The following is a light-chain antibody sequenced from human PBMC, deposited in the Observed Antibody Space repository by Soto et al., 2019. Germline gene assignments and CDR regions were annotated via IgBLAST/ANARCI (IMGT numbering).Light chain of an antibody. CDR1: QDISNH. Sequence: DLQMTQSPSSLSASVGDRVTITCRASQDISNHLAWFQQKPGKAPKSLISAASSLQSGVPSKFSGSGPGTDFTLTISSLQPEDFATYYCQQYNSYPVSFGGGTKVEIK. CDR2: AAS. V-gene: IGKV1-16*02. J-gene: IGKJ4*01. CDR3: QQYNSYPVS.